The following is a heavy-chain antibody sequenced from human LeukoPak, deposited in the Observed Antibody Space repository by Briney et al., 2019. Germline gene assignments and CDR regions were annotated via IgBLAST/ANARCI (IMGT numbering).Heavy chain of an antibody. CDR1: GYTFTGYY. D-gene: IGHD2-21*01. CDR3: ASAYGDAFCGGDCNYYYFYLDV. V-gene: IGHV1-2*02. J-gene: IGHJ6*03. Sequence: GASVKVSCKASGYTFTGYYMHWVRQAPGQGLEWMGWINPNSGGTNYAQKFQGRVTMTRDTSISTTYMELSRLRSDDTAVYYCASAYGDAFCGGDCNYYYFYLDVWGKGTTVTVSS. CDR2: INPNSGGT.